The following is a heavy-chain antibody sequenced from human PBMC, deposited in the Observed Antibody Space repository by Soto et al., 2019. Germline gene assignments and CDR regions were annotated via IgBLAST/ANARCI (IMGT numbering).Heavy chain of an antibody. V-gene: IGHV3-23*01. J-gene: IGHJ4*02. Sequence: EVQLLVSGGGLVQPGGSLRLSCAASGFTFSSYAMSWVRQAPGKGLEWVSAISGSGGSTYYADSVKGRFTISRDNSKNTLYLQMNSLRAEDTAVYYCAKVAPGYCTNGVCYKGGFDYWGQGTLVTVSS. CDR2: ISGSGGST. D-gene: IGHD2-8*01. CDR1: GFTFSSYA. CDR3: AKVAPGYCTNGVCYKGGFDY.